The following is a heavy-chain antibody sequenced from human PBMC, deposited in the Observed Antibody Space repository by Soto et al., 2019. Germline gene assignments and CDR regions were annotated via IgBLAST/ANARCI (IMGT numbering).Heavy chain of an antibody. D-gene: IGHD3-3*01. CDR1: GGAISTYY. V-gene: IGHV4-4*07. CDR2: IYSSAST. CDR3: ARGQRFSDWFDP. J-gene: IGHJ5*02. Sequence: QVHLQESGPGLVKPSETLSLTCTVSGGAISTYYWSWIRQPAGKGLEWIGRIYSSASTKYNPSLQSRVTMSLDTSNNQFSLRLTSVTAADTAVYYCARGQRFSDWFDPWGQGTLVTVSS.